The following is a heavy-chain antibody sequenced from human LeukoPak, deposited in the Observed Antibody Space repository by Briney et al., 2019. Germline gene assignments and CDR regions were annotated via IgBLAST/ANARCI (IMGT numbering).Heavy chain of an antibody. CDR3: ARTDLGYCSSTSCPGAAEYFQH. CDR1: GFTFSSYG. D-gene: IGHD2-2*01. Sequence: GGSLRLSCAASGFTFSSYGMHWVRQAPGKGLEWVAVISYDGSNKYYADSVKGRFTISRDNSKNTLYLQMNSLRAEDTAVYYCARTDLGYCSSTSCPGAAEYFQHWGQGTLVTVSS. CDR2: ISYDGSNK. J-gene: IGHJ1*01. V-gene: IGHV3-30*03.